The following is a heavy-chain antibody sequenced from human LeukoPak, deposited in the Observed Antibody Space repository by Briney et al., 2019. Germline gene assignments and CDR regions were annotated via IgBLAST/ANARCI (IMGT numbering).Heavy chain of an antibody. Sequence: SETLSLTCSVYGGSFSGYYWSWIRQPPGKGLEWIGEINHSGSTNYNPSLKSRVTISVDTSNNQFSLKLSSVTAADTAVYYCARGGRITIFPFDYWGQGTLVTVSS. CDR2: INHSGST. CDR1: GGSFSGYY. D-gene: IGHD3-9*01. J-gene: IGHJ4*02. CDR3: ARGGRITIFPFDY. V-gene: IGHV4-34*01.